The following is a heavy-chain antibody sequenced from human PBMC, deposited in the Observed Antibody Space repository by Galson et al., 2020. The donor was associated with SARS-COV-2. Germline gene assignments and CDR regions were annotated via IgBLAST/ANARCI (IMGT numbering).Heavy chain of an antibody. CDR3: ARAGGFRRYSCNDY. CDR2: ISSSSSFI. V-gene: IGHV3-21*01. Sequence: GESLKISCAASGFTFSTYSMNWVRQAPGKGLEWVASISSSSSFINYADSVKGRFTISRDNAKNSVYLEINSLRAADTAVYYCARAGGFRRYSCNDYWGQGTLVTVSS. D-gene: IGHD5-18*01. CDR1: GFTFSTYS. J-gene: IGHJ4*02.